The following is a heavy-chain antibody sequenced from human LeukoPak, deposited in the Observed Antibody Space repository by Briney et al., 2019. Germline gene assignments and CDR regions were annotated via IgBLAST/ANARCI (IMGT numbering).Heavy chain of an antibody. D-gene: IGHD6-6*01. CDR3: ARRDSSSYWYFGL. V-gene: IGHV4-59*08. CDR2: IYYTGST. J-gene: IGHJ2*01. CDR1: GESISSYY. Sequence: SETLSLTCTVSGESISSYYWSWIRQPPGKGLERIGYIYYTGSTNYNPSLKSRVTISVDTSQNQFSLNLSSVTAADTAVYYCARRDSSSYWYFGLWGRGILVTVSS.